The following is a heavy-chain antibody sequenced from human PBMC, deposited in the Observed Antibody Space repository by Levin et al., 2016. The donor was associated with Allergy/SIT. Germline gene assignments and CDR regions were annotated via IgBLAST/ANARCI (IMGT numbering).Heavy chain of an antibody. Sequence: GGSLRLSCAASGFTFSSYWMYWVRQVPGKGLVWVSRITSDGTTTNYAASVKGRFTMSRDNAKNMLFLQMNSLRAEDTAVYYCATDEVRGAVYWGQGTRVTVSS. D-gene: IGHD3-10*01. J-gene: IGHJ4*02. CDR3: ATDEVRGAVY. CDR1: GFTFSSYW. CDR2: ITSDGTTT. V-gene: IGHV3-74*01.